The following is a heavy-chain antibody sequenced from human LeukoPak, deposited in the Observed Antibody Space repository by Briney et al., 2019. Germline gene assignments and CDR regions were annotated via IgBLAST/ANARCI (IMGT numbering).Heavy chain of an antibody. CDR1: GFTFSSYE. D-gene: IGHD5-18*01. V-gene: IGHV3-48*03. CDR3: ARARGYSYGFDY. CDR2: ISSSGSTI. J-gene: IGHJ4*02. Sequence: PGGSLRLSCAASGFTFSSYEMNWVRQAPGKGLEWVSYISSSGSTIYYADSVKGRFTISRDNAKNSLYLQMNSLRAEDTAVYYCARARGYSYGFDYWGQGTLVTVSS.